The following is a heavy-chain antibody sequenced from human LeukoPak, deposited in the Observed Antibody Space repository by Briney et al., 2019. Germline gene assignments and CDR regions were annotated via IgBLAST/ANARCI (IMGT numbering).Heavy chain of an antibody. CDR1: GFTFGDYA. Sequence: GGSLRLSCTASGFTFGDYAMSWVRQAPGKGLEWVANIKQDGSEKYYVDSVKGRFTISRDNAKNSLYLQMNSLRAEDTAVYYCARDGGATFDYWGQGTLVTVSS. J-gene: IGHJ4*02. CDR3: ARDGGATFDY. D-gene: IGHD1-26*01. V-gene: IGHV3-7*01. CDR2: IKQDGSEK.